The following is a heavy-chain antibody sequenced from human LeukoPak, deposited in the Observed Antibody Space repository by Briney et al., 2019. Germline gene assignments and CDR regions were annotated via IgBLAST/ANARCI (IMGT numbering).Heavy chain of an antibody. Sequence: PSETLSLTCTVSGGSISSSSYYCGWIRQPPGKGLEWIGSIYYSGSTYYNPSLKSRVTISVDTSKNQFSLKLSSVTAADTAVYYCARDLPEYSSSWYYFDYWGQGTLVTVSS. D-gene: IGHD6-13*01. CDR1: GGSISSSSYY. J-gene: IGHJ4*02. CDR3: ARDLPEYSSSWYYFDY. CDR2: IYYSGST. V-gene: IGHV4-39*07.